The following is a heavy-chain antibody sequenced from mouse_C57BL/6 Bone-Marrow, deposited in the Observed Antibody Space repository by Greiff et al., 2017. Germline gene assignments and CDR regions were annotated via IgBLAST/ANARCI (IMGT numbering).Heavy chain of an antibody. CDR3: GRWTGPWFAY. CDR2: IHPNSGST. CDR1: GYTFTSYW. Sequence: QVQLQQPGAELVKPGASVKLSCKASGYTFTSYWMHWVKQRPGQGLEWIGMIHPNSGSTNYNEKFKSKATLTVDKASSTAYMQLSSLTSEDSAVYYCGRWTGPWFAYWGQGTVVAVSA. D-gene: IGHD4-1*01. V-gene: IGHV1-64*01. J-gene: IGHJ3*01.